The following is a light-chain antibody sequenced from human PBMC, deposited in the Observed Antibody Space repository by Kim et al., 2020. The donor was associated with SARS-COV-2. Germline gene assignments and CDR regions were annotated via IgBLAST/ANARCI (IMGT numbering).Light chain of an antibody. CDR3: QQYNSFPYT. V-gene: IGKV1-5*03. CDR2: KAS. Sequence: DIQMTQSPSTLSASVGDRVTITCRASQSISSWLAWYQQKPGKAPKLLIYKASSLESGVPSRFSGSGSGTEFTLTISSLQPDDFATYYCQQYNSFPYTFGQGTKLEI. J-gene: IGKJ2*01. CDR1: QSISSW.